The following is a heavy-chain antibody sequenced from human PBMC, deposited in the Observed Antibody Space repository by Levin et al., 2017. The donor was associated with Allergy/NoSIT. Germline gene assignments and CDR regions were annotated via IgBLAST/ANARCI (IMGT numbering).Heavy chain of an antibody. CDR2: IYPGDSDT. V-gene: IGHV5-51*01. J-gene: IGHJ4*02. Sequence: GGSLRLSCKGSGYSFTSYWIGWVRQMPGKGLEWMGIIYPGDSDTRYSPSFQGQVTISADKSISTAYLQWSSLKASDTAMYYCARHWSFSSGWYIDYWGQGTLVTVSS. CDR1: GYSFTSYW. CDR3: ARHWSFSSGWYIDY. D-gene: IGHD6-19*01.